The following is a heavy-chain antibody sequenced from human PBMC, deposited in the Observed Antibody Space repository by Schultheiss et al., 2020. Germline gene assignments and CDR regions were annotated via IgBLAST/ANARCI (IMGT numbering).Heavy chain of an antibody. CDR1: GGSVSSGAFS. V-gene: IGHV4-30-2*01. CDR2: IYHSGST. CDR3: ARGSIVVVPVNNWFDP. J-gene: IGHJ5*02. Sequence: SETLSLTCAVSGGSVSSGAFSWSWIRQPPGKGLEWIGYIYHSGSTYYNPSLKSRVTISVDTSKNQFSLRLSSVTAADTAVYSCARGSIVVVPVNNWFDPWGQGTLVTVSS. D-gene: IGHD2-2*01.